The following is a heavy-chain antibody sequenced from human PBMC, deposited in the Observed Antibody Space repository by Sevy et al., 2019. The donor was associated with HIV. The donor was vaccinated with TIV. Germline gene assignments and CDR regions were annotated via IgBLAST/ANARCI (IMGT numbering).Heavy chain of an antibody. J-gene: IGHJ4*02. Sequence: GGSLRLSCAASGFTFSSYAMHWVRQAPGKGLEYVSAISSNGGSTYYANSVKGRFTISRDNSKNTLFLQMGSLRAEVMAVYYCARGEWLRHPYYFDYWGQGTLVTVSS. D-gene: IGHD5-12*01. CDR3: ARGEWLRHPYYFDY. CDR1: GFTFSSYA. CDR2: ISSNGGST. V-gene: IGHV3-64*01.